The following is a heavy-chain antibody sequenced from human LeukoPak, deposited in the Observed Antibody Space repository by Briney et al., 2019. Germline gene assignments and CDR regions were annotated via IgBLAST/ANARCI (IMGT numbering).Heavy chain of an antibody. CDR3: ARDIAARPYKD. CDR1: GYTYTSSA. Sequence: SVKVSCKASGYTYTSSAMNWVRQAPGQGLEWMGGIIPIFGTANYAQKFQGRVTITADESTSTAYMELSSLRSEDTAVYYCARDIAARPYKDWGQGTLVTVSS. D-gene: IGHD6-6*01. CDR2: IIPIFGTA. V-gene: IGHV1-69*13. J-gene: IGHJ4*02.